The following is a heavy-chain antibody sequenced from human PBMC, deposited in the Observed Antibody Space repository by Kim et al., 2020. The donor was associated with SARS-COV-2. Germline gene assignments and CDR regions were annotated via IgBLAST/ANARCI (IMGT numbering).Heavy chain of an antibody. V-gene: IGHV4-59*01. J-gene: IGHJ4*02. CDR3: ARAPLGTATDFDY. Sequence: YNPALKSRVTISVDTSKNQFSLKLSSVTAADTAVYYCARAPLGTATDFDYWGQGTLVTVSS. D-gene: IGHD2-21*02.